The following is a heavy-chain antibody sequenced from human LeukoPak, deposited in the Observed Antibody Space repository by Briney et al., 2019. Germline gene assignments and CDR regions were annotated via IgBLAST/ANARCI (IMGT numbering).Heavy chain of an antibody. CDR3: ARVVVVPAAIYYYGMDV. D-gene: IGHD2-2*01. Sequence: GGSLRLSCAASGFTFSSYSMNWVRQAPGKGLEWVSSISSSSSYIYHADSVKGRFTISRDNAKNSLYLQMNSLRAEDTAVYYCARVVVVPAAIYYYGMDVWGQGTTVTVSS. J-gene: IGHJ6*02. V-gene: IGHV3-21*01. CDR2: ISSSSSYI. CDR1: GFTFSSYS.